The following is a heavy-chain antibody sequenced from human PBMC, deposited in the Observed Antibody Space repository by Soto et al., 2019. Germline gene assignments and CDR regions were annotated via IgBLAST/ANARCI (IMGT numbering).Heavy chain of an antibody. V-gene: IGHV1-69*12. CDR1: GGTFSSYA. D-gene: IGHD2-15*01. CDR3: ARVVTVVKSFHYWYFDL. J-gene: IGHJ2*01. Sequence: QVQLVQSGAEVKKPGSSVKVSCKASGGTFSSYAISWVRQAPGQGLEWMGGIIPIFGTANYAQKFQGRVTLTAEESTSTDYMELSSLRSDDTAVYYCARVVTVVKSFHYWYFDLWGRGTLVTVSS. CDR2: IIPIFGTA.